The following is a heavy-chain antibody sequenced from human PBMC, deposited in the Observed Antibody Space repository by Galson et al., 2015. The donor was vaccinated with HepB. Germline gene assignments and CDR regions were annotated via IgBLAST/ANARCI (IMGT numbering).Heavy chain of an antibody. CDR3: ASLDTTRVQTIDY. CDR2: INQGGTDK. J-gene: IGHJ4*02. D-gene: IGHD5-18*01. Sequence: SLRLSCAASGFTSSNYWMSWVRQAPGKGLEWVAAINQGGTDKYYVDSVKGRFTISRDNAKNSLYLQMNSLRAEDTAVYFCASLDTTRVQTIDYWGQGTLVTVSS. V-gene: IGHV3-7*05. CDR1: GFTSSNYW.